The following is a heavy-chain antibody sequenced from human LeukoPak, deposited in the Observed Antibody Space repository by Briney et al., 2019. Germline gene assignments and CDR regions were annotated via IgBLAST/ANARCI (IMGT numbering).Heavy chain of an antibody. J-gene: IGHJ4*02. CDR1: GFTFSSYG. CDR3: AKDQVRYFDY. Sequence: PGRSLRLSCAASGFTFSSYGMHWVRQAPGKGLEWVAVISYDGSNKYYADSVKGRFTISRDNSKNTLHLQMNSLRAEDTAVYYCAKDQVRYFDYWGQGTLVTVSS. CDR2: ISYDGSNK. V-gene: IGHV3-30*18.